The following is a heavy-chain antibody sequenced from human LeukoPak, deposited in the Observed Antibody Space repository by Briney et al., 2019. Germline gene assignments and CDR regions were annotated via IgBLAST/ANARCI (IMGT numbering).Heavy chain of an antibody. J-gene: IGHJ6*03. Sequence: LSLTCTVSGDSISNYYWSWIRQPAGKGLEWVSYISSSGSIIYYADSVKGRFTISRDNAKNSLYLQMNSLRAEDTAVYYCARRVAAAGSTGLRYIDVWGKGTTVTVSS. CDR3: ARRVAAAGSTGLRYIDV. D-gene: IGHD6-13*01. CDR2: ISSSGSII. V-gene: IGHV3-11*04. CDR1: GDSISNYY.